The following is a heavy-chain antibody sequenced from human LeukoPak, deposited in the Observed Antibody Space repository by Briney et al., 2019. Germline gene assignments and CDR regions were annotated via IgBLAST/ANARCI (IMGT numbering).Heavy chain of an antibody. Sequence: ASVTVSFKSSGYNFIDFYIHWVRQTPGQGLEWLGWINPKSGGTNEAQKFHDRVTMTRDTSIRTAYMEVSRLRSDDTAVYYCARSPDILTGENFDYWGQGTLVTVSS. V-gene: IGHV1-2*02. D-gene: IGHD3-9*01. J-gene: IGHJ4*02. CDR3: ARSPDILTGENFDY. CDR2: INPKSGGT. CDR1: GYNFIDFY.